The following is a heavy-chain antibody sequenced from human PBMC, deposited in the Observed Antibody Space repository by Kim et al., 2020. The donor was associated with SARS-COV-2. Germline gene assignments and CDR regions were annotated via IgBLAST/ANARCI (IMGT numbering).Heavy chain of an antibody. CDR2: ISSWSNKI. V-gene: IGHV3-21*01. CDR3: AKDGRPCKKSARYYYYYG. CDR1: GFTFSSFT. Sequence: GGSLRLSCAGAGFTFSSFTMNWVRQAPGRGLEWVSSISSWSNKIYYKDSVRGRFSVYRDNAVNLLYLQMDSLRAEDTAVYYCAKDGRPCKKSARYYYYYG. D-gene: IGHD1-26*01. J-gene: IGHJ6*01.